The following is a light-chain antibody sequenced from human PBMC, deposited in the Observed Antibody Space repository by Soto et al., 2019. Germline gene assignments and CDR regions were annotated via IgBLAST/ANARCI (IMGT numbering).Light chain of an antibody. CDR1: QVISNY. CDR3: QQYNSYSRT. CDR2: AAS. J-gene: IGKJ1*01. Sequence: DIQMTQSPSSLSASVGDRFTITCRASQVISNYLAWYQQKSGKDPKLLIYAASTLQSGVPSRFSGSGSGTEFTLTISSLQPDDFATYYCQQYNSYSRTFGQGTKVDIK. V-gene: IGKV1-16*01.